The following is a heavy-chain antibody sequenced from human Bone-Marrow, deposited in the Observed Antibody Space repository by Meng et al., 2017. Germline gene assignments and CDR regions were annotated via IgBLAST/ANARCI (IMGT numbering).Heavy chain of an antibody. CDR1: GYTFTGYY. V-gene: IGHV1-2*02. CDR2: INPNSGGT. J-gene: IGHJ4*02. Sequence: ASVKVSCKASGYTFTGYYMHWVRQAPGQGLEWMGWINPNSGGTNYAQKFQGRVTMTRDTSISTAYMELSRLRSDDTAVHYCARVGAIAVVPSFDYRGQGTLVTVSS. D-gene: IGHD6-19*01. CDR3: ARVGAIAVVPSFDY.